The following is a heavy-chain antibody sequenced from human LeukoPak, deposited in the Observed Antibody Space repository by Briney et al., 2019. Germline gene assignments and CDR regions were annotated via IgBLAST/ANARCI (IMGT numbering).Heavy chain of an antibody. Sequence: SVKVSCKASGGTFSSYAISWVRQAPGQGLEWMGGIIPIFGTANYAQKFQGRVTITTDESTSTAYMELSSLRSEDTAVYYCARDKMITFGGVIARNYYFDYWGQGTLVTVSS. CDR2: IIPIFGTA. J-gene: IGHJ4*02. V-gene: IGHV1-69*05. D-gene: IGHD3-16*02. CDR3: ARDKMITFGGVIARNYYFDY. CDR1: GGTFSSYA.